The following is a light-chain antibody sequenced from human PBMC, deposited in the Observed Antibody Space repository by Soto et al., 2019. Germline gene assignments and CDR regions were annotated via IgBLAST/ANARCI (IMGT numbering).Light chain of an antibody. CDR1: QRVSSFN. J-gene: IGKJ4*01. CDR3: QQYGTSPGT. V-gene: IGKV3-20*01. Sequence: EIVLTQSPGTLALSPGERATLSCRASQRVSSFNLAWYQQKPGQAPRLLIYGASSRATGIPDRFSGSGSGTDFTLTVSRLEPEDFAVYYCQQYGTSPGTFGGGTKVDNK. CDR2: GAS.